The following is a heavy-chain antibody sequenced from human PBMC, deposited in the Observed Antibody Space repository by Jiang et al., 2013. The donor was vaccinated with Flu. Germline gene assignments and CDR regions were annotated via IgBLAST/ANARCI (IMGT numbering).Heavy chain of an antibody. CDR1: GYSFTSYW. CDR2: IYPGDSDT. J-gene: IGHJ2*01. Sequence: GAEVKKPGESLKISCKGSGYSFTSYWISWVRQMPGKGLEWMGIIYPGDSDTRYSPSFQGQVTISADKSISTAYLQWSSLKASDTAIYYCARHLYGGKSLYWYFDLWGRGTLVTVSS. CDR3: ARHLYGGKSLYWYFDL. V-gene: IGHV5-51*01. D-gene: IGHD4-23*01.